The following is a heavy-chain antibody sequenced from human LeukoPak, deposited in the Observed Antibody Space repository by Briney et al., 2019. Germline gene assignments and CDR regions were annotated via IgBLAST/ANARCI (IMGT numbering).Heavy chain of an antibody. Sequence: SETLSLTCTVSGGSISSSSYYWGWIRQPPGKGLEWIGSIYYSGSTYYNPSLKSRVTISVDTSKNQFSLKLSSVTAADTAVYYCARDRPYYGGPRWFDPWGQGTLVTVSS. CDR1: GGSISSSSYY. CDR3: ARDRPYYGGPRWFDP. CDR2: IYYSGST. D-gene: IGHD4-23*01. J-gene: IGHJ5*02. V-gene: IGHV4-39*07.